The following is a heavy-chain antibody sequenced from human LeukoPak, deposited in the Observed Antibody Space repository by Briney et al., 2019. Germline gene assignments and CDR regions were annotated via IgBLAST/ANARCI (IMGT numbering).Heavy chain of an antibody. D-gene: IGHD3-22*01. CDR3: AKDQGFDYYDSSGYYLDY. CDR2: ISGRGNYI. Sequence: PGGCLRLSCAASGFTLSSHNMNWVRQAPGKGLEWVSSISGRGNYIFYADSVKGRFTISRDSAKNSLSLQMNSLRAEDTAVYYCAKDQGFDYYDSSGYYLDYWGQGTLVTVSS. J-gene: IGHJ4*02. CDR1: GFTLSSHN. V-gene: IGHV3-21*01.